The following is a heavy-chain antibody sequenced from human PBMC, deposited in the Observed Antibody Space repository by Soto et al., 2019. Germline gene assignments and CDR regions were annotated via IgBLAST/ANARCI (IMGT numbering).Heavy chain of an antibody. CDR3: AGGGIVVVVAATTDYYYMDV. Sequence: PSETLSLTCTVSGGSISSYYWSWIRQPPGKGLEWIGYIYYSGSTNYNPSLKSRVTISVDTSKNQFSLKLSSVTAADTAVYYCAGGGIVVVVAATTDYYYMDVWGKGTTVTVSS. V-gene: IGHV4-59*12. CDR1: GGSISSYY. CDR2: IYYSGST. D-gene: IGHD2-15*01. J-gene: IGHJ6*03.